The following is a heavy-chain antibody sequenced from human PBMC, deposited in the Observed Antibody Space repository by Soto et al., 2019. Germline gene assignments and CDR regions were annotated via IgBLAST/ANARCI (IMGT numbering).Heavy chain of an antibody. Sequence: QVQLQQWGAGLLKPSETLSLTCAVYGGSFSNYYWSWIHQPPGKGLERIAEISHSGSANYNPSLKHRVTISIDTSKNQYSLKLTSVTAADTAMYHCARAGNDTSGDYYVHYFDYWGQGTLVTVSS. D-gene: IGHD3-22*01. CDR3: ARAGNDTSGDYYVHYFDY. CDR2: ISHSGSA. J-gene: IGHJ4*02. CDR1: GGSFSNYY. V-gene: IGHV4-34*01.